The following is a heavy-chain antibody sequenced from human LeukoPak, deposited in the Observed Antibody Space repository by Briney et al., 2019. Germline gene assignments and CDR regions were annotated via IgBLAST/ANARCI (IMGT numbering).Heavy chain of an antibody. CDR3: ATGSGSYFDS. CDR1: GYSFINYW. J-gene: IGHJ4*02. CDR2: IYPGDSDT. D-gene: IGHD1-26*01. V-gene: IGHV5-51*01. Sequence: GESLKISCQGSGYSFINYWIGWVRQLPGKGLEWMGIIYPGDSDTRYSPSFQGQVTISADKSISTAYLQWSSLKAADTAMYYCATGSGSYFDSSGQGTLVTVSS.